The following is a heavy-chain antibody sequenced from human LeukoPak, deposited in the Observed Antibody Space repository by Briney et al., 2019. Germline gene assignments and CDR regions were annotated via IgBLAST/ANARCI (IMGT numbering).Heavy chain of an antibody. J-gene: IGHJ4*02. CDR2: ISYDGSNK. CDR3: ARGHFDY. CDR1: GFTFSSYA. Sequence: LSGGSLRLSCAASGFTFSSYAMHWVRQAPGKGLEWVAVISYDGSNKYYADSVKGRFTISRDNSKNTLYLQMNSLRAEDTAVYYCARGHFDYWGQGTLVTVSS. V-gene: IGHV3-30*01.